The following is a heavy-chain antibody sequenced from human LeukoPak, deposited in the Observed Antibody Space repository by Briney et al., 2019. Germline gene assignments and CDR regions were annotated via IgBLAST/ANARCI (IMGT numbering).Heavy chain of an antibody. Sequence: SVKVSCKASGGTFSSYAISWVRQAPGQGLEWMGGIIPIFGTANYAQKFQGRVTITTDESTSTAYMELSSLRSEDTAVYYCPGSRDFWSGYYAFDIWGQGTMVTVSS. V-gene: IGHV1-69*05. CDR3: PGSRDFWSGYYAFDI. J-gene: IGHJ3*02. CDR2: IIPIFGTA. CDR1: GGTFSSYA. D-gene: IGHD3-3*01.